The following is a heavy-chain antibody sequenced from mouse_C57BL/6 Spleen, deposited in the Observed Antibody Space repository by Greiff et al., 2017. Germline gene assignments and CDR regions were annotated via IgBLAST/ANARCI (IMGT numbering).Heavy chain of an antibody. CDR2: INPSDSDT. V-gene: IGHV1-74*01. J-gene: IGHJ3*01. Sequence: VQLQQPGAELVKPGASVKVSCKASGYTFTSYWVHWVKQRPGQGLEWIGRINPSDSDTNYNQKFKGKATLTVDKSSSTAYMQLSSLTSEDSAVYYCAPEGGFAYWGQGTLVTVSA. CDR1: GYTFTSYW. CDR3: APEGGFAY.